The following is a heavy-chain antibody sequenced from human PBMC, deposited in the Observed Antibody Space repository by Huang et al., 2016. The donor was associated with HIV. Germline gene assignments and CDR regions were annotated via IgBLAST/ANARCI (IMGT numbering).Heavy chain of an antibody. CDR1: GFSFANYA. D-gene: IGHD5-12*01. CDR2: ISNDGSSR. V-gene: IGHV3-30-3*01. Sequence: QVQLVESGGGVVQPGRSLRLSCAASGFSFANYAIHWVRQAPGKRLEWVSCISNDGSSRYYADSVKGRFTISRDNFKNALYLQMNRLRGDDTAVYYCTREYTVAGAFDLWGQGTMVTVSS. CDR3: TREYTVAGAFDL. J-gene: IGHJ3*01.